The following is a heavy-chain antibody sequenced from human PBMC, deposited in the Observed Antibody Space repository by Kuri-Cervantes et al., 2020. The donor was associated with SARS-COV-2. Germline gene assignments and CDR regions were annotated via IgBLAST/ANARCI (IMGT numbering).Heavy chain of an antibody. J-gene: IGHJ4*02. CDR3: ARDLYRSSWPSFGY. D-gene: IGHD6-13*01. Sequence: GSLRLSCAVYGGSFSGYYWSWIRQPPGKGLEWIGEINHSRSTNYNPSLKSRVTMSVDKYKNQFSLKLSAATAADTAVYYCARDLYRSSWPSFGYWGQGTRVTVSS. CDR1: GGSFSGYY. CDR2: INHSRST. V-gene: IGHV4-34*01.